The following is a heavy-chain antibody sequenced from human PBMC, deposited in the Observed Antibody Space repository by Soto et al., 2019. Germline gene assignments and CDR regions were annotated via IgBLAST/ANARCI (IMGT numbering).Heavy chain of an antibody. Sequence: GGSLRLSCAASGFTFSNAWMSWVRQAPGKGLEWVGRIKSKTDGGTTDYAAPVKGRFTISRDDSKNTLYLQMNSLKTEDTAVYYCTTEYYYDSSGYELVGDWGQGTLVTGSS. V-gene: IGHV3-15*01. CDR1: GFTFSNAW. CDR2: IKSKTDGGTT. J-gene: IGHJ4*02. CDR3: TTEYYYDSSGYELVGD. D-gene: IGHD3-22*01.